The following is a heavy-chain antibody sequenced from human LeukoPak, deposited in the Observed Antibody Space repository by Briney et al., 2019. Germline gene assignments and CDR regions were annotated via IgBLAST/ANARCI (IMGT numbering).Heavy chain of an antibody. Sequence: PGGSLRLSCAASGFTFSSYSMNWVRQAPGKGLEWVSYISSSISTIYYADSVKGRFTISTDNAKNSLYLQMNSLRAEDTAVYYCARDSSTPRSGWHPYYFDYWGQGTLVTVSS. CDR2: ISSSISTI. D-gene: IGHD6-19*01. J-gene: IGHJ4*02. CDR1: GFTFSSYS. CDR3: ARDSSTPRSGWHPYYFDY. V-gene: IGHV3-48*01.